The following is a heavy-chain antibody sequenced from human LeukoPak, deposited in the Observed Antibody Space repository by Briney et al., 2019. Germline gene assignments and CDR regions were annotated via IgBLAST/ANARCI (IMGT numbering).Heavy chain of an antibody. CDR2: ISSSSSYI. Sequence: PGGSLRLSCAASGFTFSSYSMNWVRQAPGKGLEWVSSISSSSSYIYYADSVKGRFTISRDNAKNSLYLQMNSLRAEDTAVYYCARDGSLGYCSSTSCYKWAFDYWSQGTLVTVSS. J-gene: IGHJ4*02. V-gene: IGHV3-21*01. D-gene: IGHD2-2*02. CDR1: GFTFSSYS. CDR3: ARDGSLGYCSSTSCYKWAFDY.